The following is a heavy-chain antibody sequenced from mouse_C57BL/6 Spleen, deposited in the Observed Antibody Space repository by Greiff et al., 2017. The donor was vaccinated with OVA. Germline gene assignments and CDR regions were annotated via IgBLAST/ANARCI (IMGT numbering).Heavy chain of an antibody. V-gene: IGHV1-72*01. D-gene: IGHD1-1*01. CDR2: IDPNSGGP. J-gene: IGHJ4*01. CDR3: ALYYYGSSPYAIDY. CDR1: GYTFTSYW. Sequence: QVQLQQPGAELVKPGASVKLSCKASGYTFTSYWMHWVKQRPGRGLEWIGRIDPNSGGPKYNEKFKSKATLTVDKPSSTAYMQLSSLTSEDYAVYYCALYYYGSSPYAIDYWGQGTSVTVSS.